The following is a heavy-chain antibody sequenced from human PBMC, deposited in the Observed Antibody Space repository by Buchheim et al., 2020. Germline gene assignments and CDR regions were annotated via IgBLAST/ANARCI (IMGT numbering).Heavy chain of an antibody. V-gene: IGHV1-8*01. CDR1: GYTFTSYD. J-gene: IGHJ6*02. CDR3: ARVRRNYGDSRGSYYYYGMDV. Sequence: QVQLVQSGAEVKKPGASVKVSCKASGYTFTSYDINWVRQATGQGLEWMGWMNPNSGNTGYAQKFQGRVTMTRNTSISTAYMELSSLRSEDTAVYYCARVRRNYGDSRGSYYYYGMDVWGQGTT. CDR2: MNPNSGNT. D-gene: IGHD4-17*01.